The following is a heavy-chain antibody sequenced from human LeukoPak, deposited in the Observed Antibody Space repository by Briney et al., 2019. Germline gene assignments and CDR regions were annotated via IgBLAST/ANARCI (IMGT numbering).Heavy chain of an antibody. D-gene: IGHD4-17*01. V-gene: IGHV3-74*01. CDR3: AREAFNYGDHYFDY. CDR1: GFTLSSYW. J-gene: IGHJ4*02. Sequence: GGSLRLSCAASGFTLSSYWMHWVRQAPGKGLVWVSRMNSDGSSTTYADSVKGRFTISRDNAKNTLYLQMNSPRAEDTAVYHCAREAFNYGDHYFDYWGQGTLVTVSS. CDR2: MNSDGSST.